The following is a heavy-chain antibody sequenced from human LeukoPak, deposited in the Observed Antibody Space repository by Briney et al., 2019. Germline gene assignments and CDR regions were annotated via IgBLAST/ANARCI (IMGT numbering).Heavy chain of an antibody. CDR3: AKRGGYDSSGYYSLDY. D-gene: IGHD3-22*01. Sequence: GGSLRLSCAASGFTFSSYSMSWVRQAPGKGLEWVSAISGSGGSTYYADSVKGRFTISRDNSKNTLYLQMNSLRAEDTAVYYCAKRGGYDSSGYYSLDYWGQGTLVTVSS. CDR1: GFTFSSYS. J-gene: IGHJ4*02. V-gene: IGHV3-23*01. CDR2: ISGSGGST.